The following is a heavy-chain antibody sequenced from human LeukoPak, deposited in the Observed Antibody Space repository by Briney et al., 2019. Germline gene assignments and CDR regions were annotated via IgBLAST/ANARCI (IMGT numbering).Heavy chain of an antibody. D-gene: IGHD3-10*01. Sequence: SVKVSCKASGGTFRSYAISWVRQAPGQGLEWMGGINPIFGTANYAQKFQGRVTITADESTSTAYMELSSLRSEDTAVYYCARPLGGSGSYYPLDYWGQGTLVTVSS. CDR1: GGTFRSYA. CDR3: ARPLGGSGSYYPLDY. J-gene: IGHJ4*02. V-gene: IGHV1-69*13. CDR2: INPIFGTA.